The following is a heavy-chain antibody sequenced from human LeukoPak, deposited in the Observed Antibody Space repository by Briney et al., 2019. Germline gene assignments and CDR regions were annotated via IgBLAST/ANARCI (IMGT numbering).Heavy chain of an antibody. Sequence: GGSLRLSCAASGFTFSSYSMNWVRQAPGKGLEWVSSISSSSSYIYYADSVKGRFTISRDNAKNSLYLQMNNLRAEDTAVYYWATGRDDSSGYRHDIDYWGQGTLVTVSS. CDR3: ATGRDDSSGYRHDIDY. J-gene: IGHJ4*02. D-gene: IGHD3-22*01. V-gene: IGHV3-21*01. CDR1: GFTFSSYS. CDR2: ISSSSSYI.